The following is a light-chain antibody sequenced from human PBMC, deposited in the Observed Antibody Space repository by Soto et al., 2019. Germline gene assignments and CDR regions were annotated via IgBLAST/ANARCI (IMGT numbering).Light chain of an antibody. CDR3: QQYNIYPLT. Sequence: DVQMTQSPSSLSASVGDRVTITCRASQDINSYLAWYQQKPGNAPKSLIYGASSLQTEVPSRFSGSESGTDFTLTISNLQPEDSATYYCQQYNIYPLTFGGGTKVEIK. V-gene: IGKV1D-16*01. J-gene: IGKJ4*01. CDR2: GAS. CDR1: QDINSY.